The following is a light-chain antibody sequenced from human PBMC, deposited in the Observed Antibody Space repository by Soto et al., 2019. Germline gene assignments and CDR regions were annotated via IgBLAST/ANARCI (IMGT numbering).Light chain of an antibody. Sequence: DIQMTQSPSSLSASVGDRVTITCQASQAINNCLNWYQQTPGKVPKLLIYGESNLETGVPSRFSGSESGTEFTCTIRRRQAEDMSTYYWPPDNTVPVTLVQRTKLEIK. CDR3: PPDNTVPVT. CDR2: GES. CDR1: QAINNC. J-gene: IGKJ2*01. V-gene: IGKV1-33*01.